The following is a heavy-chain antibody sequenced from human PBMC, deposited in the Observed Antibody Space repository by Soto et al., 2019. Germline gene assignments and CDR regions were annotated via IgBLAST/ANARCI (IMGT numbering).Heavy chain of an antibody. J-gene: IGHJ1*01. CDR3: ARENSGSYPQYFQH. V-gene: IGHV1-69*12. CDR1: GGTFSSYA. CDR2: IIPIFGTA. Sequence: QVQLVQSGAEVKKPGSSVKVSCKASGGTFSSYAISWVRQAPGQGLEWMGGIIPIFGTANYAQKFQGRVTITADESTSTAYVELSSLRSEDTAVYYCARENSGSYPQYFQHWGQGTLVTVSS. D-gene: IGHD1-26*01.